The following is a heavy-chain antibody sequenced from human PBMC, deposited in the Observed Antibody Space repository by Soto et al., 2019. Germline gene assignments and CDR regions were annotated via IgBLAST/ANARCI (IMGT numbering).Heavy chain of an antibody. J-gene: IGHJ6*02. Sequence: QVQLQESGPGLVKPSQTLSLTCTVSGGSISSGGYYWTWIRQHPGKGMEWIGYNYYSGITYYNPSLKRRVTISLDTSKNPSTLKRSPMTASDTAAYDGASCSSIAAGYDGKDVWGQGTTVTVSS. D-gene: IGHD6-6*01. V-gene: IGHV4-31*03. CDR1: GGSISSGGYY. CDR3: ASCSSIAAGYDGKDV. CDR2: NYYSGIT.